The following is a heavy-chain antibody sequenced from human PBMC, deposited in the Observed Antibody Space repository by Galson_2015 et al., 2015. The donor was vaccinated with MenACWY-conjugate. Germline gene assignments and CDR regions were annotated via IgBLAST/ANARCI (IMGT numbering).Heavy chain of an antibody. CDR2: ISGKNENT. V-gene: IGHV1-18*01. Sequence: SVKVSCKASGYMFTSYGISWVRQAPGKGLEWIGRISGKNENTKYAQKFQDRVAVTTDASTTTAYMELTALKFDDTALYYCARDSQYGMDLWGQGTTVLVS. J-gene: IGHJ6*02. D-gene: IGHD2/OR15-2a*01. CDR3: ARDSQYGMDL. CDR1: GYMFTSYG.